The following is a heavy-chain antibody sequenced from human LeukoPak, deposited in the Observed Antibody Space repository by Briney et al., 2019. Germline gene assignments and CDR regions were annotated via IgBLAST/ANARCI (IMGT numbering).Heavy chain of an antibody. V-gene: IGHV4-59*11. CDR3: ARSRRELQSDALDI. D-gene: IGHD1-26*01. CDR2: IYYSGST. Sequence: MASETLSLTCTVSGGSISSHYWTWIRQPPGKGPEWIGYIYYSGSTSYNPSLKSRVTISVDTSKNLFSLKLTSVTAADTAVYYCARSRRELQSDALDIWGQGTMVTVSS. CDR1: GGSISSHY. J-gene: IGHJ3*02.